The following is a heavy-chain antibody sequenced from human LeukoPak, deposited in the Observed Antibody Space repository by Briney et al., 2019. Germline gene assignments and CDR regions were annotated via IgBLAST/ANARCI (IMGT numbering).Heavy chain of an antibody. D-gene: IGHD2-2*01. Sequence: SGTLSLTCAVSGGSISSSNWWSWVRPPPGKGLEWIGEIYHSGSTNYNPSLKSRVTISVDKSKNQFSLKLSSVTAADTAVYYCARRGCSSTSCFAGWFDPWGQGTLVTVSS. CDR1: GGSISSSNW. J-gene: IGHJ5*02. CDR2: IYHSGST. CDR3: ARRGCSSTSCFAGWFDP. V-gene: IGHV4-4*02.